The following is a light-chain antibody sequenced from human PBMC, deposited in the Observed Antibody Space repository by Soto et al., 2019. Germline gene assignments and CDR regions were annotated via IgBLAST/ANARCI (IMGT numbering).Light chain of an antibody. CDR3: SSYTSSDTLV. CDR2: EVT. V-gene: IGLV2-14*01. Sequence: QSALTQPASVSGSPGQSITISCTGTSSDIGSYDYVSWYQQHPGKAPNLIIYEVTDRPSGVSNRFSGSKSGNTASLTISGLQAEDEADYYCSSYTSSDTLVFGAGTKVTVL. J-gene: IGLJ2*01. CDR1: SSDIGSYDY.